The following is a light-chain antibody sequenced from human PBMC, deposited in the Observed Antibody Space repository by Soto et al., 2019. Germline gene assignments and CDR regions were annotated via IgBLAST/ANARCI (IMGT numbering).Light chain of an antibody. CDR1: QSISSW. CDR3: QQYNSYSWT. J-gene: IGKJ1*01. CDR2: DAS. Sequence: DIQMTQSPSTLSASVGARVTITCRASQSISSWLAWYQQKPGKAPKLLIYDASSLESGVPSRFSGTGSVTEFTLAISSLQPDDFATYYCQQYNSYSWTFGQGTKVEIK. V-gene: IGKV1-5*01.